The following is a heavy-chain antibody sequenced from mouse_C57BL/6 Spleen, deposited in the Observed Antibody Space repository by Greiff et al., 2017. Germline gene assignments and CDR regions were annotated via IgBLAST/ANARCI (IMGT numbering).Heavy chain of an antibody. CDR3: AIRTMVAVPSYYAMDY. CDR2: IHPSDSDT. V-gene: IGHV1-74*01. D-gene: IGHD2-2*01. CDR1: GYTFTSYW. Sequence: QVQLQQPGPELVKPGASVKVSCKASGYTFTSYWMHWVKQRPGQGLEWIGRIHPSDSDTNYNPKFKGKATLTVDKSSSTAYMQLSSLTSEDSAVYYCAIRTMVAVPSYYAMDYWGQGTSVTVSS. J-gene: IGHJ4*01.